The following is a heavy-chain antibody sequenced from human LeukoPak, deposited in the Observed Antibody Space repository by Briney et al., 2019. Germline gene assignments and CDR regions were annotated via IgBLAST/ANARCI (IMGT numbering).Heavy chain of an antibody. Sequence: SETLSLTCAVYGGSFSGYYWSWIRQPPGKGLEWIGEINHSGSTNYNPSLKSRVAISVDTSKNQFSLKLSSVTAADTAVYYCARGIVVVPAAIEYFQHWGQGTLVTVSS. CDR1: GGSFSGYY. CDR3: ARGIVVVPAAIEYFQH. D-gene: IGHD2-2*01. CDR2: INHSGST. V-gene: IGHV4-34*01. J-gene: IGHJ1*01.